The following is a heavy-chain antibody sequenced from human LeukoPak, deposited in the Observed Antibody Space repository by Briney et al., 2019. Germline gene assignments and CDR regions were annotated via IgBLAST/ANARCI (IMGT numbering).Heavy chain of an antibody. CDR3: ARDKRGIAARYYYYMDV. D-gene: IGHD6-6*01. J-gene: IGHJ6*03. V-gene: IGHV3-21*01. CDR2: ISSSSSYI. Sequence: GGSLRLSCAASGFTFSSYSMNWVRQAPGKGLEWVSSISSSSSYIYYADSVKGRFTISRDNAKNSLYLQMNSLRAEDTAVYYCARDKRGIAARYYYYMDVWGKGTTVTVSS. CDR1: GFTFSSYS.